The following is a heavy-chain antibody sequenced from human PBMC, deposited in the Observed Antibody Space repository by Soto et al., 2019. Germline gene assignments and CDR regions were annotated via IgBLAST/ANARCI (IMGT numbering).Heavy chain of an antibody. Sequence: SETLSLTCAVYGGSFSGYYWSWIRQPPGKGLEWIGEINHSGSTNYNPSLKGRVTISVDTSKNQFSLKLSPVTAADTAVYYCARGPNCSGGSCYSSCRYWGQGTLVTVSS. CDR2: INHSGST. V-gene: IGHV4-34*01. J-gene: IGHJ4*02. CDR1: GGSFSGYY. CDR3: ARGPNCSGGSCYSSCRY. D-gene: IGHD2-15*01.